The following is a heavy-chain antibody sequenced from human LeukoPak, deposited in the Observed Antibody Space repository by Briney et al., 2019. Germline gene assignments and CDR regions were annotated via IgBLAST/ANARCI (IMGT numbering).Heavy chain of an antibody. CDR3: ARRPVVTPVYFDY. Sequence: SWIRQHPGKGLEWIGYIYYSGSTYYNPSLKSRVTISVDTSKNRFSLKLNSVTAADTAVYYCARRPVVTPVYFDYWGQGALVTVSS. D-gene: IGHD4-23*01. V-gene: IGHV4-31*02. CDR2: IYYSGST. J-gene: IGHJ4*02.